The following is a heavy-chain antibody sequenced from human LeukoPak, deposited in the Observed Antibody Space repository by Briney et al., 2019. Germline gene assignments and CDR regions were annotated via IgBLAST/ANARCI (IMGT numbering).Heavy chain of an antibody. D-gene: IGHD1-14*01. Sequence: GGSLRLSCAASGFTFDDYAMHWVRQAPGKGLEWVSGISWNSGSIGYADSVKGRFTISRDNAKNSLYLQMNSLRAEDTALYYCAKGGSGLGCFDYWGQGTLVTVSS. CDR2: ISWNSGSI. V-gene: IGHV3-9*01. CDR3: AKGGSGLGCFDY. J-gene: IGHJ4*02. CDR1: GFTFDDYA.